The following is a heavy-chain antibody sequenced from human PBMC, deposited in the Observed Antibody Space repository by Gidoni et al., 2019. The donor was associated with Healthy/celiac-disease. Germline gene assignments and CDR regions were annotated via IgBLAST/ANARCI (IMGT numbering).Heavy chain of an antibody. Sequence: EVQLVESGGGVVRPGGTLRPPGEAPGSTLDDYGMGWVRRGPGKGLGWVSGSNWNGGSTGYADSVKGRFTISRDNAKNSLYLQMNSLRAEDTALYYCARDPLGVAGRGAFDIWGQGTMVTVSS. CDR3: ARDPLGVAGRGAFDI. CDR2: SNWNGGST. J-gene: IGHJ3*02. CDR1: GSTLDDYG. V-gene: IGHV3-20*04. D-gene: IGHD6-19*01.